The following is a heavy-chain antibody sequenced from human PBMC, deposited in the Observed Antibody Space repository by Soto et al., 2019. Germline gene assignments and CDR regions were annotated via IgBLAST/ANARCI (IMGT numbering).Heavy chain of an antibody. CDR2: IYYSGTT. Sequence: SETLSLTCTVSGGSISSSSHHWGWIRQPPGKGLEWIGSIYYSGTTYYNPSLKSRLTISVDTSKNQFSLKLSSVTPADTAVYYCAREKDSAGDYWGQGTLVTVSS. CDR1: GGSISSSSHH. CDR3: AREKDSAGDY. V-gene: IGHV4-39*02. D-gene: IGHD6-13*01. J-gene: IGHJ4*02.